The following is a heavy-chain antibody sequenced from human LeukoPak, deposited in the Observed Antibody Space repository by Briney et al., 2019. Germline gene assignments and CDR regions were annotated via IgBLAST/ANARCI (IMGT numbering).Heavy chain of an antibody. CDR3: ARYCTFRTCSGTKFDY. CDR2: IKSDGSEK. J-gene: IGHJ4*02. D-gene: IGHD1-1*01. V-gene: IGHV3-7*01. CDR1: GMTLSSHW. Sequence: PGGSLRLSCAASGMTLSSHWMSWVRQAPGKGLEWVANIKSDGSEKYYLDSVKGRFTISRGNAKNSLYLQMNSLRAEDSAVYYCARYCTFRTCSGTKFDYWGQGTLVTVSS.